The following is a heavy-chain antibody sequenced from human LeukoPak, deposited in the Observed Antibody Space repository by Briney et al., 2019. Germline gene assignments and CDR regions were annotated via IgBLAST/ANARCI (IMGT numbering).Heavy chain of an antibody. CDR2: IYHSGST. CDR3: AREAYSGSYGWFDP. Sequence: SETLSLTCTVSGGSISSSSCYWGWIRQPPGKGLEWIGSIYHSGSTNYNPSLKSRVTISVDKSKNQFSLKLSSVTAADTAVYYCAREAYSGSYGWFDPWGQGTLVTVSS. CDR1: GGSISSSSCY. V-gene: IGHV4-39*07. J-gene: IGHJ5*02. D-gene: IGHD1-26*01.